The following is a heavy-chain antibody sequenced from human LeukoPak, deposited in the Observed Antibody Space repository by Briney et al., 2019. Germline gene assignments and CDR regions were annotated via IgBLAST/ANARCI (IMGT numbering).Heavy chain of an antibody. D-gene: IGHD3-10*01. J-gene: IGHJ4*02. CDR1: GFTFTSDW. V-gene: IGHV3-7*04. Sequence: GGSLRLSCAASGFTFTSDWTSCVRQVPGKGLEWVANINQGGSEKSYVDSVKGRFTISRDNAKNSLYLEVNSLRAEDTAVYYCARDKYYSGPGSYFGHWGQGTLVTVSS. CDR3: ARDKYYSGPGSYFGH. CDR2: INQGGSEK.